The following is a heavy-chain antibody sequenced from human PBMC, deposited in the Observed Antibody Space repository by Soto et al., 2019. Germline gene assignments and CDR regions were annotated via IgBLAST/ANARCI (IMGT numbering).Heavy chain of an antibody. Sequence: PGGSLRLSCAASGFTFSSYAMHWVRQAPCKGLEWVAVISYDGSNKYYADSVKGRFTISRDNSKNTLYLQMNSLRAEDTAVYYCAREKQLADYYYGMDVWGQGTTVTVSS. J-gene: IGHJ6*02. CDR2: ISYDGSNK. V-gene: IGHV3-30-3*01. CDR3: AREKQLADYYYGMDV. D-gene: IGHD6-6*01. CDR1: GFTFSSYA.